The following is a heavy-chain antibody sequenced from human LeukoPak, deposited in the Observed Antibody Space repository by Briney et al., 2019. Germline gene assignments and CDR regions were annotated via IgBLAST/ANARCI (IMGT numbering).Heavy chain of an antibody. CDR3: AKPGLALRYYFDY. D-gene: IGHD3/OR15-3a*01. V-gene: IGHV3-23*01. CDR1: GFTFSSYA. Sequence: GGSLRLSCAASGFTFSSYAMSRVRQAPGKGLEWVSAISGSGGSTYYADSVKGRFTISRDNSKNTLYLQMNSLRAEDTAVYYCAKPGLALRYYFDYWGQGTLVTVYS. J-gene: IGHJ4*02. CDR2: ISGSGGST.